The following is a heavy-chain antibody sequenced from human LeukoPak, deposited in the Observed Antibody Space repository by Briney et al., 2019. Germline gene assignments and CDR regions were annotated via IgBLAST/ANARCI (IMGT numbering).Heavy chain of an antibody. D-gene: IGHD2-15*01. V-gene: IGHV1-69*05. CDR2: IIPSFGTA. Sequence: SVNLSCKASGGTFSSYAISWVRQAPGQRLEWMGRIIPSFGTANYAQKFQGRVTITTDESTSTACMQLSSLRSEDTAVYYCVVLSRGYCSGGSCYPYFDYWGQGTLVTVSS. CDR1: GGTFSSYA. J-gene: IGHJ4*02. CDR3: VVLSRGYCSGGSCYPYFDY.